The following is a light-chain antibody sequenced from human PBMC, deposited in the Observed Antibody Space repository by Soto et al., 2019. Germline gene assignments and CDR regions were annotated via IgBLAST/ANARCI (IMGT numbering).Light chain of an antibody. V-gene: IGLV2-14*01. CDR3: SSYSISTAYL. Sequence: QSVLTHPASVSWSPGHSITISCTGTSSDVGGYDYVSWYQLHPGKAPKLMVFEVSNRPSGVSYRLSGSKSGNTASLTISGLQAEDEADYFCSSYSISTAYLFGTGTKVTXL. J-gene: IGLJ1*01. CDR1: SSDVGGYDY. CDR2: EVS.